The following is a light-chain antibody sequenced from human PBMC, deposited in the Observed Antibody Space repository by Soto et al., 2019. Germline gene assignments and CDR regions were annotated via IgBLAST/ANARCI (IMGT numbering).Light chain of an antibody. J-gene: IGKJ4*01. CDR3: QQYNSYPLT. CDR2: DAS. CDR1: QSISKW. Sequence: DIQMTQSPSTLSASVGDRVTITCRSSQSISKWLDWYQRKPGKAPKPLIYDASNLGSGVPSRFSGSGSGTEFTLTISSLQTDDFATYYCQQYNSYPLTFGGGTKVEIK. V-gene: IGKV1-5*01.